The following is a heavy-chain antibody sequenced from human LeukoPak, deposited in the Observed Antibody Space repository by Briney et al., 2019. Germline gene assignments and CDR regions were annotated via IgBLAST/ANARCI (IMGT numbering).Heavy chain of an antibody. J-gene: IGHJ3*02. V-gene: IGHV3-7*01. CDR3: SRDANYYDSSRHYFDAFDI. D-gene: IGHD3-22*01. CDR1: GFMFSKYW. Sequence: PGGSLRLSCAASGFMFSKYWMTWVRQAPGKGLEWVANIGGDGSVNYLLDSVKGRFSISRDNAKNSLSLEMNNLRAEDTAVYYCSRDANYYDSSRHYFDAFDIWGRGTMVTVSS. CDR2: IGGDGSVN.